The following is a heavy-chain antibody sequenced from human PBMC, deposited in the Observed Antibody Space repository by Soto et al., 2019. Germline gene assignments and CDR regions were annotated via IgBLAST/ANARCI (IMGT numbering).Heavy chain of an antibody. CDR1: GDSISSYY. V-gene: IGHV4-59*01. Sequence: QVQLQESGPGLVKPSETLSLTCTVSGDSISSYYWSWIRQPPGKGLEWIGYIYYSGSTNYNPSLKGRVTISVDTSKNQFSLKLSSVTAADTAVYYCASESTVTDAFDIWGQGTMVTVSS. CDR3: ASESTVTDAFDI. D-gene: IGHD4-17*01. CDR2: IYYSGST. J-gene: IGHJ3*02.